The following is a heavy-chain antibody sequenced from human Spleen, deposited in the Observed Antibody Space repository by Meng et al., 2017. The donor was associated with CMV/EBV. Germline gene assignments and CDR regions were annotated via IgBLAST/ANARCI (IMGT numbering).Heavy chain of an antibody. CDR1: GFTVSSNY. D-gene: IGHD3-22*01. V-gene: IGHV3-53*01. Sequence: GESLKISCAASGFTVSSNYMSWVRQAPGKGLEWVSVIYSGGSTYYADSVKGRFTISRDNSKNTLYLQMNSLRAEDTAMYYCAGSYDSSGIGDDYWGQGTLVTVSS. CDR2: IYSGGST. J-gene: IGHJ4*02. CDR3: AGSYDSSGIGDDY.